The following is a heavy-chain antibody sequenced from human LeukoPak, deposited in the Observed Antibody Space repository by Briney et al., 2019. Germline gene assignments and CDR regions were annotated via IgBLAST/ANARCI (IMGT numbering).Heavy chain of an antibody. J-gene: IGHJ4*02. D-gene: IGHD5-18*01. V-gene: IGHV4-34*01. CDR2: INHSGST. CDR3: ARGGRYSYGYFDY. Sequence: SETLSLTCAVYGGSFSGYYWSWIRQPPGKGLEWIGEINHSGSTNYNPSLKSRVTISVDTSKNQFSLKLSSVTAADTAVYYCARGGRYSYGYFDYWGQGTLATVSS. CDR1: GGSFSGYY.